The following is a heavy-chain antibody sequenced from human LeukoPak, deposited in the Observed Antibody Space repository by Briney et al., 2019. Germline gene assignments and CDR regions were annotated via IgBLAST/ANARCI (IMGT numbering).Heavy chain of an antibody. CDR2: INWNSASI. D-gene: IGHD3-22*01. CDR1: GFTFDDYA. CDR3: ARAPGIHYDSTVIAH. Sequence: GRSLRLSCAASGFTFDDYAMHWVRQVPGKGLEWASGINWNSASIGYADSVKGRFTISRDNAKNSLYLQMNSLRAEDTAMYYCARAPGIHYDSTVIAHWGQGTLVTVSS. J-gene: IGHJ4*02. V-gene: IGHV3-9*01.